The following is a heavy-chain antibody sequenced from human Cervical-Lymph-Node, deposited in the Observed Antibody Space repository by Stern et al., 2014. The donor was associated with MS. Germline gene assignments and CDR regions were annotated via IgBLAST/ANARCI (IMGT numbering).Heavy chain of an antibody. CDR1: GFTFSSYW. Sequence: EVQLVESGGGLVQPGGSLRLSCAASGFTFSSYWMHWVRQAPGKGLVWVSRINSDGRSTSYADSVKGRFTISRDNAKNTLYLQMNSLRAEDTAVYYCARDRTMILIGDYYYGMDVWGQGTTVTISS. J-gene: IGHJ6*02. D-gene: IGHD3-22*01. CDR3: ARDRTMILIGDYYYGMDV. CDR2: INSDGRST. V-gene: IGHV3-74*01.